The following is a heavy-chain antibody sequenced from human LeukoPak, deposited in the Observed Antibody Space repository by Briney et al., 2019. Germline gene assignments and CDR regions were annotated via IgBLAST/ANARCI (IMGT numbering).Heavy chain of an antibody. D-gene: IGHD3-9*01. CDR1: GFTFSSYA. Sequence: LSGGSLRLSYAASGFTFSSYAMSWVRQAPGKGLEWVAAISGSGGSTYYADSVKGRFTISRDNSKNTLYLQMNSLRAGDTAVYYCAKDWAHYDILTGYSDWFDPWGQGTLVTVSS. CDR3: AKDWAHYDILTGYSDWFDP. J-gene: IGHJ5*02. V-gene: IGHV3-23*01. CDR2: ISGSGGST.